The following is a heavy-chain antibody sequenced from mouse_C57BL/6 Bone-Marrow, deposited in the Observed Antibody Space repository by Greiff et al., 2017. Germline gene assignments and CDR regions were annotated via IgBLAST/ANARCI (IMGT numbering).Heavy chain of an antibody. J-gene: IGHJ4*01. Sequence: QVHVKQSGAELVKPGASVKLSCKASGYTFTSYWMHWVKQRPGQGLEWIGMIHPTSGSTNYNEKFKSKATLTVDKSSSTAYMQLSSLTSEDSAVYYCARSLRDYAMDYWGQGTSVTVSS. D-gene: IGHD3-3*01. V-gene: IGHV1-64*01. CDR3: ARSLRDYAMDY. CDR1: GYTFTSYW. CDR2: IHPTSGST.